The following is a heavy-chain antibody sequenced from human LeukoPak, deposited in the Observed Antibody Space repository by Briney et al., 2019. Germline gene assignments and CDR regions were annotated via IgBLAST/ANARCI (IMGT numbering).Heavy chain of an antibody. V-gene: IGHV3-23*01. D-gene: IGHD6-19*01. CDR1: GFTFSSYE. J-gene: IGHJ4*02. Sequence: GGSLRLSCAASGFTFSSYEMNWVRQAPGKGLEWVSGISGGGSGTYYADSVKGHFSISRDNSKNTLYLQMNSLRAEDTAVYYCARGGIQVSGIDEFDYWGQGTLVTVSS. CDR3: ARGGIQVSGIDEFDY. CDR2: ISGGGSGT.